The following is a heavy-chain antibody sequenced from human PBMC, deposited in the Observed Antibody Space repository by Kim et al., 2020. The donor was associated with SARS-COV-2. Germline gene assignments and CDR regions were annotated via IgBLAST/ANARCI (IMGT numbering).Heavy chain of an antibody. CDR2: ISGYGSNT. V-gene: IGHV3-64D*06. D-gene: IGHD3-3*01. Sequence: GGSLRLSCSATGFTFGSYAMHWVRQPPGKTLEHVSAISGYGSNTYYIESVKGRFTISRDNSKNTVSLQMRSLRPEDTAVYYCVKGDDYQSGSSWDAFDMWGQGTMIIVSS. CDR1: GFTFGSYA. J-gene: IGHJ3*02. CDR3: VKGDDYQSGSSWDAFDM.